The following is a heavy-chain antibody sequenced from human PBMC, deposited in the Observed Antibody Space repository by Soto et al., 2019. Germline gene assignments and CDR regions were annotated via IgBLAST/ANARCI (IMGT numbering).Heavy chain of an antibody. CDR2: INHSGST. Sequence: SSETLSLTCAVYGGSFSGYYWSWIRQPPGKGLEWIGEINHSGSTNYNPSLKSRVTISVDTSKNQFSLKLSSVTAADTAVYYCARGGARITIFGVVNNYYYYGMDVWGQGTTVTVSS. V-gene: IGHV4-34*01. D-gene: IGHD3-3*01. CDR1: GGSFSGYY. J-gene: IGHJ6*02. CDR3: ARGGARITIFGVVNNYYYYGMDV.